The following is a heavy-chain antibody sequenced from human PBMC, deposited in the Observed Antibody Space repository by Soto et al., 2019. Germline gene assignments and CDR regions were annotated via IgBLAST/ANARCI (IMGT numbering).Heavy chain of an antibody. CDR1: GFTFRNYD. CDR2: TSPAGDP. J-gene: IGHJ6*02. V-gene: IGHV3-13*05. Sequence: EVQLVESGGGLVQPGGSLRLSCEASGFTFRNYDMHWVRQGTGKGLEWLSGTSPAGDPDYADSVEGRFTISRENAQNSFFLQMNSLRVGDTAVYYCARTDRDFYGLDVWGQGTTVIVSS. CDR3: ARTDRDFYGLDV.